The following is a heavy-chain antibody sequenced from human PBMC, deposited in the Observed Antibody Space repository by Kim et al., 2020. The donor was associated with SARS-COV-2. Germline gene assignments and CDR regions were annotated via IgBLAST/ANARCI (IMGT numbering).Heavy chain of an antibody. CDR1: GGSVSSANW. J-gene: IGHJ4*02. CDR3: ARDWGLVQGVLEY. V-gene: IGHV4-4*02. D-gene: IGHD3-10*01. Sequence: SETLSPTCAVSGGSVSSANWWTWVRQSPKKGLEWIGEISQSGNTNYNPSLKSRVTISIDKSKNQFSLKMNSVTAADTAVYYCARDWGLVQGVLEYWGQGT. CDR2: ISQSGNT.